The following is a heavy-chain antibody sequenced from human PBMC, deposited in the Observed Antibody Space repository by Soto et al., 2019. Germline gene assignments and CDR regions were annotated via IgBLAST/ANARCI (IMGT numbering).Heavy chain of an antibody. V-gene: IGHV3-23*01. J-gene: IGHJ6*02. Sequence: GGSLRLSCTASGFTFSNYVMSWVRQAPGRGLEWVSAISAGGTSTFYADSVKGRFIISRDNSKNTVHLQLDSLRAEDTAVYYCVIDRSIGDPTNYYYSYGMDVWGQGTPVTVLL. CDR3: VIDRSIGDPTNYYYSYGMDV. CDR2: ISAGGTST. D-gene: IGHD3-10*01. CDR1: GFTFSNYV.